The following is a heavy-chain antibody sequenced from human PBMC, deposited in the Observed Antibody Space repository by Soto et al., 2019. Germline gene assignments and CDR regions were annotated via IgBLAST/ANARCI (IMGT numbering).Heavy chain of an antibody. CDR2: IIPIFGTA. CDR3: ARFRYCSSTSCYGGWFDP. Sequence: GASVKVSCKASGGTFSSYAISWVRQAPGQGLEWMGGIIPIFGTANYAQKFQGRVTITADESTSTAYMELSSLRSEDTAVYYCARFRYCSSTSCYGGWFDPWGQGTLVTVSS. J-gene: IGHJ5*02. V-gene: IGHV1-69*13. D-gene: IGHD2-2*01. CDR1: GGTFSSYA.